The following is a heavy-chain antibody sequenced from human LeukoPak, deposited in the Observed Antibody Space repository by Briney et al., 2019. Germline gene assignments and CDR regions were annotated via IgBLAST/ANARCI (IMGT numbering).Heavy chain of an antibody. Sequence: ASVKVSCKASGYTFTGYYMHWVRQAPGQGLEWMGWINPNGGGTNYAQKFQGRVTMTRDTSISTAYMELSRLRSDDTAVYYCARALPLVRSPFDYWGQGTLVTVSS. CDR1: GYTFTGYY. D-gene: IGHD3-3*01. CDR2: INPNGGGT. V-gene: IGHV1-2*02. CDR3: ARALPLVRSPFDY. J-gene: IGHJ4*02.